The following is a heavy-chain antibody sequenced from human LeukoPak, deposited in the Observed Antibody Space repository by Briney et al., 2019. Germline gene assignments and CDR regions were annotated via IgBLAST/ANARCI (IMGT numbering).Heavy chain of an antibody. Sequence: GGSLRLSCAASGFTFSSYWMSWVRQAPGKGLEWVANIKQDGSEKYYVDSVKGRFTISRDNAKNSPYLQMNSLRAEDTAVYYCARPLGGHDPGDAFDIWGQGTMVTVSS. J-gene: IGHJ3*02. V-gene: IGHV3-7*03. CDR3: ARPLGGHDPGDAFDI. CDR1: GFTFSSYW. CDR2: IKQDGSEK. D-gene: IGHD5-12*01.